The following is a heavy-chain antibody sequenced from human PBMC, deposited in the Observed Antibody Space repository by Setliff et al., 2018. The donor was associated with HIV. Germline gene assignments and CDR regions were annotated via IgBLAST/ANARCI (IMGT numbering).Heavy chain of an antibody. D-gene: IGHD1-1*01. Sequence: SETLSLTCTVSGGSISSGDYYWSWIRQPPGKGLEWIGNIYDSESTHYNPSLKSRVVISVDPSKNQFSLKLTSVTAADTAVYYCASAGSGTRAPPRYWGQGTLVTVSS. CDR1: GGSISSGDYY. CDR2: IYDSEST. V-gene: IGHV4-61*08. J-gene: IGHJ4*02. CDR3: ASAGSGTRAPPRY.